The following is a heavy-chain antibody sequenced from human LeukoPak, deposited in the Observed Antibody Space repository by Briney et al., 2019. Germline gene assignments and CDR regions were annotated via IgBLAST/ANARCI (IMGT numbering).Heavy chain of an antibody. CDR2: IYATET. V-gene: IGHV4-4*07. Sequence: SETLSLTCNVSGASISDYYWSWIRQSAGKGLEWIGRIYATETDFNPSLKSRLTMSIDTSKNQFSLKLRSVTAADTGVYYCARSSAMAIGFDYWGQGTLVTVSS. CDR3: ARSSAMAIGFDY. D-gene: IGHD5-18*01. J-gene: IGHJ4*02. CDR1: GASISDYY.